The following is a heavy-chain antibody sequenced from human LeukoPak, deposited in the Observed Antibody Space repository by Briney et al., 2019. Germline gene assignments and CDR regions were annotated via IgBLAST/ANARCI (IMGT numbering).Heavy chain of an antibody. CDR3: ARDPWVGYCSGGSCSRAY. D-gene: IGHD2-15*01. CDR1: GFTFSSYW. CDR2: INSDGSST. V-gene: IGHV3-74*01. J-gene: IGHJ4*02. Sequence: GSLRLSCAASGFTFSSYWMHWVRQAPGKGLVWVSRINSDGSSTSYADSVKGRFTISRDNAKNTLYLQMNSLRAEDTAVYYCARDPWVGYCSGGSCSRAYWGQGTLVTVSS.